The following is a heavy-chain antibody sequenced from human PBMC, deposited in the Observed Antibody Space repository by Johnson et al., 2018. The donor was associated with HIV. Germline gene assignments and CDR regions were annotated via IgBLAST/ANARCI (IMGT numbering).Heavy chain of an antibody. CDR2: IRYDGSNK. V-gene: IGHV3-30*02. J-gene: IGHJ3*02. Sequence: VESGGGVVQPGGSLRLSCAASGFTFSSYGMHWVRQAPGKGLEWVAFIRYDGSNKYYADSAKGRFTISRDNSKNTLYLEMNSLRAEDTAVYYCVCLRAWTFDIWGQGTMVTVSS. CDR3: VCLRAWTFDI. CDR1: GFTFSSYG. D-gene: IGHD3-10*01.